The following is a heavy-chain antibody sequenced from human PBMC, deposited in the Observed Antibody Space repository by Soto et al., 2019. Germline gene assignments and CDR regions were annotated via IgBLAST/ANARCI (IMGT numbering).Heavy chain of an antibody. CDR3: AKEWLVVPAAIGFDYYGMDV. CDR2: ISYDGSNK. Sequence: PGGSLRLSCAASGFTCSSYGMHWVRQAPGKGLEWVAVISYDGSNKYYADSVKGRFTISRDNSKNTLYLQMNSLRAEDTAVYYCAKEWLVVPAAIGFDYYGMDVWGQGTTVTVSS. CDR1: GFTCSSYG. V-gene: IGHV3-30*18. J-gene: IGHJ6*02. D-gene: IGHD2-2*02.